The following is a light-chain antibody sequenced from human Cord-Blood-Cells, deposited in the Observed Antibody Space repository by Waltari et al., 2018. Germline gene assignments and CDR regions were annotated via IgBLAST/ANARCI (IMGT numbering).Light chain of an antibody. Sequence: QSALTQPASVSGSPGQSITISCPGPRSDVGGYTYVSWYQQHPGKAPKLMIYDVSNRPSGVSNRFSGSKSGNTASLTISGLQAEDEADYYCSSYTSSSTLVFGGGTKLTVL. CDR1: RSDVGGYTY. J-gene: IGLJ3*02. CDR2: DVS. V-gene: IGLV2-14*03. CDR3: SSYTSSSTLV.